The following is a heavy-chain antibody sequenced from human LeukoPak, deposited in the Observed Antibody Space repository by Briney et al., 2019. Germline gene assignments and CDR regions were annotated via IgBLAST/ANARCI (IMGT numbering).Heavy chain of an antibody. V-gene: IGHV3-9*03. D-gene: IGHD3-22*01. CDR2: ISGNSGSI. CDR3: AKGPENYYDSSGPFDY. J-gene: IGHJ4*02. Sequence: PGGSLRLSCAASGFTFDDYAMHWVRQAPGKGLEWVSGISGNSGSIGYADSVKGRFTISRDNAKNSLYLQMNSLRAEDMALYYCAKGPENYYDSSGPFDYWGQGTLVTVSS. CDR1: GFTFDDYA.